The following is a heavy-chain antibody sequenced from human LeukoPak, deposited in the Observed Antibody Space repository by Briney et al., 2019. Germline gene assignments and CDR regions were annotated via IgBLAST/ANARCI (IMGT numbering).Heavy chain of an antibody. D-gene: IGHD2-2*01. J-gene: IGHJ4*02. V-gene: IGHV3-21*01. CDR3: ARDGLYCSSTNCYLDY. CDR1: GFIFSSYS. Sequence: PGGSLRLSCAASGFIFSSYSMNWVRQAPGKGLEWVSSISSSSSDIYYADSVKGRFTISRDNAKNSLYLQMNSLSAEDTAVYYCARDGLYCSSTNCYLDYWGQGTLVTVSS. CDR2: ISSSSSDI.